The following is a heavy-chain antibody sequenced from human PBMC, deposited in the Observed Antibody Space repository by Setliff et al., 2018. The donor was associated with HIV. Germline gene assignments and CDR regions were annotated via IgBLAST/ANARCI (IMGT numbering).Heavy chain of an antibody. CDR1: VYPFTSYG. CDR2: ISAYNGNT. D-gene: IGHD6-19*01. Sequence: ASVKVSCKSSVYPFTSYGINWVRQAPGQGLEWMGWISAYNGNTKYAQKVQGRVTMTTDTSTSTAYMELRSLRSDDTAVYYCASGRGEYSSGWYRSACDIWGQGTMVTVAS. V-gene: IGHV1-18*01. CDR3: ASGRGEYSSGWYRSACDI. J-gene: IGHJ3*02.